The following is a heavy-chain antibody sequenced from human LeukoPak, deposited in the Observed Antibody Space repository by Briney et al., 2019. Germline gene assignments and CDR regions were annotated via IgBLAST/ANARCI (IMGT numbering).Heavy chain of an antibody. CDR1: GFTFTSYY. CDR3: ARGVSYRVVMTARDFDY. D-gene: IGHD2-21*02. V-gene: IGHV3-21*01. Sequence: GGSLRLSCEASGFTFTSYYMNWVRQAPGRGLEWVSSIGSSSTHIYYADSVKGRFTISRDNAKNSLYLQMNSLRAEDTAVYYCARGVSYRVVMTARDFDYWGQGNLVTVSS. J-gene: IGHJ4*02. CDR2: IGSSSTHI.